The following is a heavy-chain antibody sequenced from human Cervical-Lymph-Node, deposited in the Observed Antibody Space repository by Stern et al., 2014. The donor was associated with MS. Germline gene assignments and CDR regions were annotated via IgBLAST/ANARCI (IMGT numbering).Heavy chain of an antibody. J-gene: IGHJ4*02. D-gene: IGHD4-17*01. CDR3: ARGTSGTVTNMAFDY. V-gene: IGHV1-69*01. CDR2: IIPIFGTA. CDR1: GGTFSSYA. Sequence: MQLVESGAEVKKPGSSVKVSCKASGGTFSSYAISWVRQAPGQGLEWMGGIIPIFGTANDAQKFQGRVTITADESTSTAYMELSSLRSEDTAVYYCARGTSGTVTNMAFDYWGQGTLVTVSS.